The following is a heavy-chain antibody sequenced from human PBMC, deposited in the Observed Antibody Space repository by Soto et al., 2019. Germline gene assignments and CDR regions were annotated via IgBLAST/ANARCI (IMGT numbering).Heavy chain of an antibody. V-gene: IGHV3-7*03. D-gene: IGHD6-13*01. CDR1: GFTFSSYW. Sequence: RRLSCAASGFTFSSYWMSWVRQAPGKGLEWVANIKQDGSEKYYVDSVKGRFTISRDNAKNSLYLQMNSLRAEDTAVYYCARVEVYSSSWYRWYFDYWGQGTLVTVSS. CDR2: IKQDGSEK. CDR3: ARVEVYSSSWYRWYFDY. J-gene: IGHJ4*02.